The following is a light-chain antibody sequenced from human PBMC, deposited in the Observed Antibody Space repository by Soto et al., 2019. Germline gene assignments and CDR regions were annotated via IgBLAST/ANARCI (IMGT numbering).Light chain of an antibody. CDR3: QQYYSILHT. J-gene: IGKJ5*01. Sequence: DFPLTSSPSSLSASIGDRVTITCRASQGITSCLAWYQQKPGKVPNLLIYGSSTLESGVPSRFSGSGSGTDFTLAITSLQAEDVAVYYCQQYYSILHTFGQGTRL. CDR2: GSS. V-gene: IGKV1-27*01. CDR1: QGITSC.